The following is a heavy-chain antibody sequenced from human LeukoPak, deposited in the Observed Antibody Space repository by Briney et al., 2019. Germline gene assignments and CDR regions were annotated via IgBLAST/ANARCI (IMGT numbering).Heavy chain of an antibody. CDR2: IWYDGSNK. D-gene: IGHD1-7*01. J-gene: IGHJ4*02. Sequence: GGSLRLSCAASGFTFSSYGMHWVRQAPGKGLEWVAVIWYDGSNKYYADSVKGRFTISRDNSKNTLYLQMNSLRAEDTAVYYCARDLTKYNWNYGGFCYWGQGTLVTVSS. V-gene: IGHV3-33*01. CDR1: GFTFSSYG. CDR3: ARDLTKYNWNYGGFCY.